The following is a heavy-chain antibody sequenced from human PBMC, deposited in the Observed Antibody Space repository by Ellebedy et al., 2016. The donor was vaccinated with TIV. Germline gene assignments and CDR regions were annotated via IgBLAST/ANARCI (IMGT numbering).Heavy chain of an antibody. CDR3: ARQRGSSGDYNDFDY. CDR2: IFYTGST. CDR1: GGSISGYH. Sequence: GSLRLXXNVSGGSISGYHWSWIRQPPGKGLEWIGYIFYTGSTNYSPSLRSRVTISVDTSKNQCSLKLSSVTAADTAVYYCARQRGSSGDYNDFDYWGQGTLVTLSS. J-gene: IGHJ4*02. D-gene: IGHD3-22*01. V-gene: IGHV4-59*08.